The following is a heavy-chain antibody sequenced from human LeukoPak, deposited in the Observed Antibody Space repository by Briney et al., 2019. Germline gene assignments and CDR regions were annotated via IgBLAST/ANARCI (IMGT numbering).Heavy chain of an antibody. Sequence: PGESLTLSCTASGFAFDEHCMSWVRQLPGKELEWVSGINWSGGSTGYADPLRGRFTISRDNAKNSLYLQMDSLRAEDTALYYCARAPITSPFYFDYWGQGTLVTVSS. CDR3: ARAPITSPFYFDY. J-gene: IGHJ4*02. D-gene: IGHD2-2*01. CDR1: GFAFDEHC. V-gene: IGHV3-20*04. CDR2: INWSGGST.